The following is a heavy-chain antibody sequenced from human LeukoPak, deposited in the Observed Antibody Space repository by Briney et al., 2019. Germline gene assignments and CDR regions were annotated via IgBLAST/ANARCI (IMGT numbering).Heavy chain of an antibody. CDR2: ISSSGSTI. J-gene: IGHJ6*02. CDR3: ARSGYYPYYYYGMDV. V-gene: IGHV3-11*01. CDR1: GFTLSDYY. Sequence: GGSLRLSCAASGFTLSDYYMSWIRQAPGKGLEWVSYISSSGSTIYYADSVKGRFTISRDNAKNSLYLQMNSLRAEDTAVYYCARSGYYPYYYYGMDVWGQGTTVTVSS. D-gene: IGHD3-3*01.